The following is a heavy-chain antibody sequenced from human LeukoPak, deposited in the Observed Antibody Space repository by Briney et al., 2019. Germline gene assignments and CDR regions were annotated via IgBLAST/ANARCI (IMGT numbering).Heavy chain of an antibody. CDR1: GLTFSSYW. CDR3: ASFPQDAIFRSYFDY. V-gene: IGHV3-7*01. Sequence: PGGSLRLSCAASGLTFSSYWMSWVRQAPGKGLEWVANIKQDGGEKYYVDSVKGRFTIARDNAKNSLYLQMNSLRAEDTAVYYCASFPQDAIFRSYFDYWGEGTPVTVSS. J-gene: IGHJ4*02. D-gene: IGHD2-21*01. CDR2: IKQDGGEK.